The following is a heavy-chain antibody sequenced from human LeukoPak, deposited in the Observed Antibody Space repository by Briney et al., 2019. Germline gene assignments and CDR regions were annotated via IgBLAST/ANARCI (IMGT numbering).Heavy chain of an antibody. D-gene: IGHD6-13*01. CDR2: IYYSGST. V-gene: IGHV4-39*01. CDR1: GGSISSSSYY. J-gene: IGHJ4*02. Sequence: SETLSLTCTVSGGSISSSSYYWGWIRQPPGKGLEWIGSIYYSGSTYYNPSLKSRVTISVDTSKNQFSLKLSSVTAADTAVYYCARRTTRGSSWPFDYWGQGTLVTVSS. CDR3: ARRTTRGSSWPFDY.